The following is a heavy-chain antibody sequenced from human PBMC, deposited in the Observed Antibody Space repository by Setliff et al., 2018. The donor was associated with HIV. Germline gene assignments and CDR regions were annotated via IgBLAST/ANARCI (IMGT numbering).Heavy chain of an antibody. CDR1: NGSINGYY. CDR2: ISHTGST. D-gene: IGHD2-21*01. CDR3: ARVHLYDATAYYSSFES. J-gene: IGHJ4*02. Sequence: ETLSLTCSVSNGSINGYYWTWIRQPPGKGLEWIGYISHTGSTNFNPSLKSRVSMSVDLSKNQFSLHPVSVTAADTAVYFCARVHLYDATAYYSSFESWGPGILVTVSS. V-gene: IGHV4-59*01.